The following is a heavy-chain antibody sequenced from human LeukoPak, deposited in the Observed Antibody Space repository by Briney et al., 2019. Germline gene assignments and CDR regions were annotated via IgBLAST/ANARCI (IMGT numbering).Heavy chain of an antibody. CDR3: AVLSGSYGQDAFDI. V-gene: IGHV1-18*01. D-gene: IGHD1-26*01. CDR1: GYTFTSYG. CDR2: ISAYNGNT. J-gene: IGHJ3*02. Sequence: ASVKVSCKASGYTFTSYGISWVRQAPGQGLEWMGWISAYNGNTNYAQKLQGRVTMTTDTSTSTAYMELRSLRSDDTAVYYCAVLSGSYGQDAFDIWGQGTMVTVSS.